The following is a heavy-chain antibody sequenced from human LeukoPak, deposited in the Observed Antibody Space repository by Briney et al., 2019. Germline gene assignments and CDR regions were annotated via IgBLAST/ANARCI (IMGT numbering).Heavy chain of an antibody. CDR2: IIPIFGTA. D-gene: IGHD3-9*01. J-gene: IGHJ6*02. Sequence: GASVKVSCKASGGTFSSYAISWVRQAPGQGLEWMGGIIPIFGTANYAQKFQGRVTITADESTSTAYMELSSLRSEDTAVYYRARVEDDILTGYYPYYYYGMDVWGQGTTVTVSS. CDR3: ARVEDDILTGYYPYYYYGMDV. V-gene: IGHV1-69*13. CDR1: GGTFSSYA.